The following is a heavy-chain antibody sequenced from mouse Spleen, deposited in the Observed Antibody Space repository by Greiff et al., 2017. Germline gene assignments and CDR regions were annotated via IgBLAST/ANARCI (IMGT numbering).Heavy chain of an antibody. Sequence: VQLQQSGPVLVKPGASVKMSCKASGYTFTDYYMNWVKQSHGKSPEWIGVINPYNGGTSYNQKFKDKATLTADKSSSTAYMQLSSLTSEDSAVYYCARVVWDYWGQGTTLTVSS. V-gene: IGHV1-19*01. CDR3: ARVVWDY. J-gene: IGHJ2*01. D-gene: IGHD1-1*02. CDR2: INPYNGGT. CDR1: GYTFTDYY.